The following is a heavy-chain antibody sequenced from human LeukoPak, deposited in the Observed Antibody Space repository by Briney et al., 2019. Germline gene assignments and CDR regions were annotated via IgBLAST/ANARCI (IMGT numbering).Heavy chain of an antibody. J-gene: IGHJ3*02. V-gene: IGHV4-4*07. Sequence: KPSETLSLTCTVSGGSISSYYWSWIRQPAGKGLEWIGRIYTSGSTNYNPSLKSRVTMSVDTSKNQFSLKLSSVTAADTAVYYCARVVAPRSCYYLDAFDIWGEGTMVTVSS. CDR3: ARVVAPRSCYYLDAFDI. D-gene: IGHD3-22*01. CDR1: GGSISSYY. CDR2: IYTSGST.